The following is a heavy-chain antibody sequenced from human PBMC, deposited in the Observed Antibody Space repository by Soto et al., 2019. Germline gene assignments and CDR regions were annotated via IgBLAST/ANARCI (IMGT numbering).Heavy chain of an antibody. D-gene: IGHD1-26*01. CDR3: ARVGYSGSYYFDY. CDR2: ISRSNGYT. CDR1: GFTFSSNS. V-gene: IGHV3-21*01. Sequence: EVQLVESGGGLVKPGGSLRLSCAASGFTFSSNSMNWVRKAPGKGLEWVSSISRSNGYTYYADSVKGRFTISSDNAKNSLYLQMNSLRAEDTAVYYCARVGYSGSYYFDYWGQGTLVTVSS. J-gene: IGHJ4*02.